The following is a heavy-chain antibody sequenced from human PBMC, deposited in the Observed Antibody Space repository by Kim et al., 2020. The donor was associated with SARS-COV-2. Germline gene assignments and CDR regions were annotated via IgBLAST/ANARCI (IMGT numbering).Heavy chain of an antibody. CDR2: IIPIFGTA. J-gene: IGHJ6*02. CDR3: ARGYYGSGSYYNPLAVYYYYGMDV. V-gene: IGHV1-69*13. CDR1: GGTFSSYA. Sequence: SVKVSCKASGGTFSSYAISWVRQAPGQGLEWMGGIIPIFGTANYAQKFQGRVTITADESTSTAYMELSSLRSEDTAVYYCARGYYGSGSYYNPLAVYYYYGMDVWGQGTTVTVSS. D-gene: IGHD3-10*01.